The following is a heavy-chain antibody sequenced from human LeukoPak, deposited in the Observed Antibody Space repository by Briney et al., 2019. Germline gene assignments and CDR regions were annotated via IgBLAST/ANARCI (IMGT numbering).Heavy chain of an antibody. Sequence: PGGSLRLSCAASGFTFSSSAMTWVRQAPGKGLEWVSLIGSSGGSTYYADCVVGRFVISRDNSRNTLSLQMNSLRVEDTAIYYCAKDIQLSTWGLGTMVTVSS. CDR1: GFTFSSSA. D-gene: IGHD5-24*01. V-gene: IGHV3-23*01. CDR2: IGSSGGST. J-gene: IGHJ3*01. CDR3: AKDIQLST.